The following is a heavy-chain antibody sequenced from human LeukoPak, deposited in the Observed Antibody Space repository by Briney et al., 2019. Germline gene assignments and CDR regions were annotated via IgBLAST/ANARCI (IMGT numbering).Heavy chain of an antibody. D-gene: IGHD1-26*01. V-gene: IGHV3-30-3*01. CDR2: ISYDGSNK. Sequence: GGSLILSCAASGFTFSSYAMHWVRQAPGKGLEWVAVISYDGSNKYYADSVKGRFTISRDNSKNTLYLQMNSLRAEDTAVYYCARSRGIVGATTVDYWGQGTLVTVSS. CDR3: ARSRGIVGATTVDY. CDR1: GFTFSSYA. J-gene: IGHJ4*02.